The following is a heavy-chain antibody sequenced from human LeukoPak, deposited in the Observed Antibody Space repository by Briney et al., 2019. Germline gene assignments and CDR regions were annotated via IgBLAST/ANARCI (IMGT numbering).Heavy chain of an antibody. CDR2: ISSSSSYI. Sequence: GGSLRLSCAASGFTFSSYAMSWVRQAPGKGLEWVSSISSSSSYIYYADSVKGRFTISRDNAKNSLYLQMSSLRAEDTAVYYCAREAGDSDYWGQGTLVTVSS. CDR1: GFTFSSYA. J-gene: IGHJ4*02. CDR3: AREAGDSDY. D-gene: IGHD6-19*01. V-gene: IGHV3-21*06.